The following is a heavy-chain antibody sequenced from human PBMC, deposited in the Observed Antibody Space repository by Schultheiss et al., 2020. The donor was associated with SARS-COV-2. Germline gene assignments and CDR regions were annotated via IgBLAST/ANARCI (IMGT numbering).Heavy chain of an antibody. D-gene: IGHD3-22*01. CDR1: GGSISSSSYY. V-gene: IGHV4-39*01. CDR3: ARQSYYYDSSGYPNWFDP. J-gene: IGHJ5*02. CDR2: IYYSGST. Sequence: SETLSLTCTVSGGSISSSSYYWGWIRQPPGKGLEWIGSIYYSGSTYYNPSLKSRVTISVDTSKNQFSLKLSSVTAADTAVYYCARQSYYYDSSGYPNWFDPGGQGTLVTVSS.